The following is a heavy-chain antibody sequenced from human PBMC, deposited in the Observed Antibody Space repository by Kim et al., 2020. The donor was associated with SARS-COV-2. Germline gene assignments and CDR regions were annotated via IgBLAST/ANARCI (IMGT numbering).Heavy chain of an antibody. CDR1: GFTFDDYA. CDR3: AKDPLRGSGWYGYFDY. CDR2: ISWNSGSI. D-gene: IGHD6-19*01. Sequence: GGSLRLSCAASGFTFDDYAMHWVRQAPGKGLEWVSGISWNSGSIGYADSVKGRFTISRDNAKNSLYLQMNSLRAEDTALYYCAKDPLRGSGWYGYFDYWGQGTLVTVSS. V-gene: IGHV3-9*01. J-gene: IGHJ4*02.